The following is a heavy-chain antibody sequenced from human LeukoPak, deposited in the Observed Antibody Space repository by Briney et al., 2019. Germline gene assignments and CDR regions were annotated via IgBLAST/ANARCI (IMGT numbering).Heavy chain of an antibody. V-gene: IGHV3-9*01. D-gene: IGHD6-19*01. Sequence: GRSLRLSCAASGYTFDDYAMHWVRQAPGKGLEWASGISWNSGSIGYADSVKGRFTISRDNAKNSLYLQMNSLRAEDTALYYCAKDITLTATVAFDYWGQGTLVTVSS. J-gene: IGHJ4*02. CDR1: GYTFDDYA. CDR3: AKDITLTATVAFDY. CDR2: ISWNSGSI.